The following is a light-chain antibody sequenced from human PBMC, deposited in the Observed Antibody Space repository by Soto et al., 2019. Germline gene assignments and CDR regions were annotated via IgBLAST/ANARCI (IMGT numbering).Light chain of an antibody. CDR3: QHLNDYPYT. Sequence: DIQLTQSPSFLSASVGDRVTLTCRASQGISSSLAWYQHNPGKAPKLLIYAASTLQNGVPSSFSGSGSGTEFTLTISSLQPEDFEIYYCQHLNDYPYTFGQGTKVEIK. V-gene: IGKV1-9*01. CDR2: AAS. CDR1: QGISSS. J-gene: IGKJ2*01.